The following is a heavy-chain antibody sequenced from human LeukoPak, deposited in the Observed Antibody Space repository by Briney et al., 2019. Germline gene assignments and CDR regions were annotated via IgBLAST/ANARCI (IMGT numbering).Heavy chain of an antibody. CDR3: AKGQSLAYYDFWSGYRNGMDV. V-gene: IGHV3-23*01. CDR1: GFTFSSYA. D-gene: IGHD3-3*01. CDR2: ISGSGGST. Sequence: PGGSLRLSCAASGFTFSSYAMSWVRQAPGKGLEWVSAISGSGGSTYYADSVKGRFTISRDNSKNTLYLQMNSLRAEDTAVYYCAKGQSLAYYDFWSGYRNGMDVWGQGTTVTVSS. J-gene: IGHJ6*02.